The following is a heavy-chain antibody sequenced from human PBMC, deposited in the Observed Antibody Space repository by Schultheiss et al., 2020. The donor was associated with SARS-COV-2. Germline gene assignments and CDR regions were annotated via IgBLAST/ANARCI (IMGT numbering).Heavy chain of an antibody. V-gene: IGHV3-23*01. J-gene: IGHJ6*02. CDR1: GFTVSSNY. Sequence: GESLKISCAASGFTVSSNYMSWVRQAPGKGLEWVSVISGSGGSTYYADSVKGRFTISRDNSKNTLYLQMNSLRAEDTAVYYCAKGQEQWLVYYGMDVWGQGTTVTVSS. D-gene: IGHD6-19*01. CDR2: ISGSGGST. CDR3: AKGQEQWLVYYGMDV.